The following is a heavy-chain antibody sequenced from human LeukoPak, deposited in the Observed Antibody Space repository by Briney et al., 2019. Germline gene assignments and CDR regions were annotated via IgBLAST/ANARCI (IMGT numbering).Heavy chain of an antibody. CDR2: MYYSGSA. D-gene: IGHD2-21*02. V-gene: IGHV4-39*01. Sequence: PSETLSLTCNVSGGSITSSSYYWGWIRQPPGKGLEWIGSMYYSGSAYYNSSLKSRVMMSVDTSKNQFSLKLSSVAAADTAVYHCARHGREGAHCGGDCYSNYYYAMDVWGQGTTVTVSS. J-gene: IGHJ6*02. CDR3: ARHGREGAHCGGDCYSNYYYAMDV. CDR1: GGSITSSSYY.